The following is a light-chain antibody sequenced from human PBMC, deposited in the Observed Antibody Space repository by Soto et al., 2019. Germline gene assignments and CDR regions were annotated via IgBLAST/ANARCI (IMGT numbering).Light chain of an antibody. Sequence: QSALTQPASVSGSPGQSIAISCTGTSSDVGAYNSVSWYQQYPGKAPKLMIHDVSNRPSGVSDRFSGSKSGNTASLTISGLQAEDEADYYCSLYTSSNSYVFGSGTKLTVL. CDR3: SLYTSSNSYV. CDR2: DVS. CDR1: SSDVGAYNS. V-gene: IGLV2-14*01. J-gene: IGLJ1*01.